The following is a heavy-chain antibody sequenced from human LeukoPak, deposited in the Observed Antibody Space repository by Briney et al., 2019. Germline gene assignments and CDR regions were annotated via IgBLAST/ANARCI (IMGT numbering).Heavy chain of an antibody. CDR1: GGSISSYY. CDR3: ARDDAAGIVGATPGDY. CDR2: IYTSGST. V-gene: IGHV4-4*07. J-gene: IGHJ4*02. Sequence: SETLSLTCTVSGGSISSYYWSWIRQPAGKGLEWIGRIYTSGSTNYNPSLKSQVTMSVDTSKNQFSLKLSSVTAADTAVYYCARDDAAGIVGATPGDYWGQGTLVTVSS. D-gene: IGHD1-26*01.